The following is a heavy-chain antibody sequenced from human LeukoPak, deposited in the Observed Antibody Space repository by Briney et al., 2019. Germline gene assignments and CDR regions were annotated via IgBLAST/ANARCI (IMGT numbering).Heavy chain of an antibody. CDR2: ILPIFGRA. D-gene: IGHD2-2*01. CDR1: GRTFSSYA. CDR3: NALPYCSSTSCYGYYYYMDV. Sequence: SVKLSCKASGRTFSSYAISWVREAPGQGLEWMGGILPIFGRANYAQKCQGRATITADETTSTAYMELSSLRSEDTAVYYCNALPYCSSTSCYGYYYYMDVWGKGTTVTVSS. V-gene: IGHV1-69*13. J-gene: IGHJ6*03.